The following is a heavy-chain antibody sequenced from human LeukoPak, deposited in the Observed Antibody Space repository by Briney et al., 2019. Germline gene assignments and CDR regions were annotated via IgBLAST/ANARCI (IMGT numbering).Heavy chain of an antibody. D-gene: IGHD3-22*01. V-gene: IGHV3-23*01. CDR2: ISGSGGST. Sequence: GGSLRLSCAASGFTFSSYAMSWVRQAPGKGLEWVSAISGSGGSTYYADSVKGRFTISRDNSKNTLYLQMNSLRAEDTAVYYCAKGPLFDSSGYPTWYFDLWGRGTLVTVSS. J-gene: IGHJ2*01. CDR1: GFTFSSYA. CDR3: AKGPLFDSSGYPTWYFDL.